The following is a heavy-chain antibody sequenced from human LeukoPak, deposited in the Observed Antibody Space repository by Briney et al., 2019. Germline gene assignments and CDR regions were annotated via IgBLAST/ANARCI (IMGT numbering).Heavy chain of an antibody. D-gene: IGHD2-15*01. J-gene: IGHJ4*02. CDR3: GRKAGDCGGGSCYSIDY. CDR1: GGSFSSEA. V-gene: IGHV1-69*05. CDR2: IIPIFGTA. Sequence: ASVKVSCKAFGGSFSSEAISWARQAPGQGLELMGGIIPIFGTANYAQKFQGRVTITTDESTSTAYMEVSSLRSEDTAVYYCGRKAGDCGGGSCYSIDYWGQGTLVTVSS.